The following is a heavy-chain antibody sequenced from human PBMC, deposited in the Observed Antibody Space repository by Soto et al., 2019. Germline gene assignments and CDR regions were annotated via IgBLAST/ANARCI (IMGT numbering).Heavy chain of an antibody. CDR3: ARGGGIVVVTAPYDH. V-gene: IGHV1-3*01. D-gene: IGHD2-21*02. Sequence: ASGQGSCKASRYTFPGYAMHWVRQATGQRLEWMGWINAGNGNTKYSQKFQGRVTITRDTSASTAYMELSSLRSEDTAVYYCARGGGIVVVTAPYDHWGQGTLGTVSS. CDR2: INAGNGNT. CDR1: RYTFPGYA. J-gene: IGHJ4*02.